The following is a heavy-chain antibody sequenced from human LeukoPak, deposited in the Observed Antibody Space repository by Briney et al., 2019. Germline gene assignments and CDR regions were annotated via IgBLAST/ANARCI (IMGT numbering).Heavy chain of an antibody. D-gene: IGHD6-13*01. J-gene: IGHJ4*02. CDR2: IKEDGSIK. CDR3: ARIGYSSSSIDY. Sequence: GGSLRLSCAASGFTFSGYWMSWVRQAPGKGLEWVANIKEDGSIKYYVDSVKGRLTISRDNAKSSVYLQVNSLRAEDTALYYCARIGYSSSSIDYWGQGTLVTVSS. CDR1: GFTFSGYW. V-gene: IGHV3-7*01.